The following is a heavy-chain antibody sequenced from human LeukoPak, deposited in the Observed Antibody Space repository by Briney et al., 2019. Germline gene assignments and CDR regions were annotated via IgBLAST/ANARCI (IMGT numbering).Heavy chain of an antibody. D-gene: IGHD6-19*01. J-gene: IGHJ4*02. V-gene: IGHV1-18*01. CDR2: ISAYNGNT. Sequence: GASVKVSCKASGYTFTSYGISWVRQAPGQGLEWMGWISAYNGNTNYAQKLQGRVTMTTDTSTSTAYMELSSLRSEDTAVYYCASSIAVAGEFDYWGQGTLVTVSS. CDR3: ASSIAVAGEFDY. CDR1: GYTFTSYG.